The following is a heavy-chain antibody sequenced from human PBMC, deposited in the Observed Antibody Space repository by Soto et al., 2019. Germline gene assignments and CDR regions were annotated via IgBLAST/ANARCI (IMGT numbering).Heavy chain of an antibody. V-gene: IGHV3-30-3*01. CDR1: GFTFSIYA. CDR2: ISYDGSNK. D-gene: IGHD6-19*01. Sequence: GGSLRLSCAASGFTFSIYAMHWVRQAPGKGLEWVAVISYDGSNKYYADSVKGRFTISRDNSKNTLYLQMNSLRAEDTAVYYCARASSGWYGFLWFDPWGQGTLVTVSS. J-gene: IGHJ5*02. CDR3: ARASSGWYGFLWFDP.